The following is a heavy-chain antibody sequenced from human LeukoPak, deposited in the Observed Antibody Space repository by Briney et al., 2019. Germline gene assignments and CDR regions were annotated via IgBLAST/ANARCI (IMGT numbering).Heavy chain of an antibody. J-gene: IGHJ5*02. D-gene: IGHD2-2*03. V-gene: IGHV4-38-2*02. CDR3: ARDLGYCSSTSCYDWFDP. CDR1: GYSISSGYY. Sequence: SETLSFTCTVSGYSISSGYYWGWIRQPPGKGLEWIGSIYHSGSTYYNPSLKSRVTISVDTSKNQFSLKLSSVTAADTAVYYCARDLGYCSSTSCYDWFDPWGQGTLVTVSS. CDR2: IYHSGST.